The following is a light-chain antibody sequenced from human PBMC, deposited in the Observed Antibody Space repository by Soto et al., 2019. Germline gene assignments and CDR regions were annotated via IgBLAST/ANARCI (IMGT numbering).Light chain of an antibody. CDR3: QQYGDSPRT. CDR1: QSLSSSY. J-gene: IGKJ1*01. V-gene: IGKV3-20*01. CDR2: GAS. Sequence: EIVLTQSPGTLSLSPGERATLSCRASQSLSSSYLAWYQQKPGQAPRLLIYGASSRASGIPDRFSGSGSGTDFTLTISRLEPEDFAVYYCQQYGDSPRTFDQGTKVEIK.